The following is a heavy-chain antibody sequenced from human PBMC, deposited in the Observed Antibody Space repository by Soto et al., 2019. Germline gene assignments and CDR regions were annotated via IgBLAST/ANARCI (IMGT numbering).Heavy chain of an antibody. Sequence: GGSLRLSCAASGFTFSSYAMHWVRQAPGKGLEWVAVISYDGSNKYYADSVKGRFTISRDNSKNTLYLQMNSLRAEDTAVYYCARDNLNMRGPDIVLVPAAIGWFDPWGQGTLVTVSS. V-gene: IGHV3-30-3*01. CDR1: GFTFSSYA. J-gene: IGHJ5*02. CDR2: ISYDGSNK. CDR3: ARDNLNMRGPDIVLVPAAIGWFDP. D-gene: IGHD2-2*02.